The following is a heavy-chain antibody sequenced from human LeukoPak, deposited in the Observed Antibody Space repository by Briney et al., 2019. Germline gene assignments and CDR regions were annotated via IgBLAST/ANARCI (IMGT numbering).Heavy chain of an antibody. V-gene: IGHV4-34*10. CDR3: VRFGVNYDMDV. J-gene: IGHJ6*02. CDR2: IHYSGRA. D-gene: IGHD3-16*01. Sequence: PSETLSLTCAVYGGSFSNYNWNWIRQTPGKGLEWIGQIHYSGRADYNPSLKSRITMSVDTSRNQISLKLSSVTAADTAIYYCVRFGVNYDMDVWGQGTTVTVFS. CDR1: GGSFSNYN.